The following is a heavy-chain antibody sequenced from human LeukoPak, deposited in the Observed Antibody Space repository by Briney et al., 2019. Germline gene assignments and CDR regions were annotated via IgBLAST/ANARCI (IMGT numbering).Heavy chain of an antibody. CDR2: ISGSGGHT. CDR3: ARDPLVYM. D-gene: IGHD2-2*02. V-gene: IGHV3-23*01. J-gene: IGHJ4*02. Sequence: PGGSLRLSCAASGFTFSNYALTWVRQAPGKGLEWVSAISGSGGHTDYGDSVKGRFTISRDNAKNTVYLQMNSLRVEDTALYYCARDPLVYMWGQGTLVTVSS. CDR1: GFTFSNYA.